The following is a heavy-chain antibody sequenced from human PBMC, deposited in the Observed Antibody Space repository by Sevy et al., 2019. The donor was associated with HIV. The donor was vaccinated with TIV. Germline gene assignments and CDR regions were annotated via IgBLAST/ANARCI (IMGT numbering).Heavy chain of an antibody. CDR1: GFSFSNYA. CDR3: VKEVSQYSYSDY. CDR2: ISVSADAT. Sequence: GGSLRLSCAASGFSFSNYAMSWVRQTPGKGLEWVSAISVSADATYYTYSVKGRFTISRDNSKNTVYLQMNSLRAEDTAVYYCVKEVSQYSYSDYWGQVTLVTVSS. D-gene: IGHD5-18*01. J-gene: IGHJ4*02. V-gene: IGHV3-23*01.